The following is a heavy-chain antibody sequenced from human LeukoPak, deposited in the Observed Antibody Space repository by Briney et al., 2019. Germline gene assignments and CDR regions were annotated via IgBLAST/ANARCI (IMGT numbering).Heavy chain of an antibody. Sequence: PSETLSLTCTVSGGSISSYYWSWIRQPPGKGLEWIGSIYYSGSTYYNPSLKSRVTISVDTSKNQFSLKLSSVTAADTAVYYCAREVAGSTVSDYWGQGTLVTVSS. CDR1: GGSISSYY. J-gene: IGHJ4*02. D-gene: IGHD4-17*01. CDR3: AREVAGSTVSDY. CDR2: IYYSGST. V-gene: IGHV4-39*07.